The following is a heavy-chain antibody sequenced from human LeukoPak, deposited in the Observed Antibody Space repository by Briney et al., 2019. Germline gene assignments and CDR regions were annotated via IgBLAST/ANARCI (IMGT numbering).Heavy chain of an antibody. J-gene: IGHJ4*02. Sequence: SETLSLTCAVYGGSFSGYYWSWIRQPPGKGLEWIGEINHSGSTNYNPSLKSRVTISVDTSKNQFSLKLSSVTAADTAVYYCARVPGRRAYDYVWGSYRYGPDYWGQGTLVTVSS. D-gene: IGHD3-16*02. CDR2: INHSGST. V-gene: IGHV4-34*01. CDR3: ARVPGRRAYDYVWGSYRYGPDY. CDR1: GGSFSGYY.